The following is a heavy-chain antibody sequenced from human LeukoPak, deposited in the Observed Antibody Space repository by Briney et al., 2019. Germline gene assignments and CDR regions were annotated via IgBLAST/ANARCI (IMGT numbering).Heavy chain of an antibody. Sequence: SGGSLRLSCAASGFTFTNYWMHWVRQAPGMGLVWVSRLPPDELGIIYADSVKGRFTVSRDNAKNTVYLQMNNLRAAATAIYYCAKAINYTLIDYWGRGTPVTVSS. J-gene: IGHJ4*02. CDR2: LPPDELGI. CDR3: AKAINYTLIDY. D-gene: IGHD4-11*01. CDR1: GFTFTNYW. V-gene: IGHV3-74*01.